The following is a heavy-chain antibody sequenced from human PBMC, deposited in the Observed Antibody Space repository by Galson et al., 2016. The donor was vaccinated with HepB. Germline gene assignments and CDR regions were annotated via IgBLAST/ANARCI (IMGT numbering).Heavy chain of an antibody. J-gene: IGHJ4*02. V-gene: IGHV3-53*01. Sequence: SLRLSCAASGVSVSNIYMSWVRQAPGKGLEWVSVIYSGGYTYYADSVKGRFTIYRDNSKNTLYLQMYSLRAEDTAVYYCTGGFSYIDYWGQGALVTVSS. CDR2: IYSGGYT. D-gene: IGHD3-16*01. CDR1: GVSVSNIY. CDR3: TGGFSYIDY.